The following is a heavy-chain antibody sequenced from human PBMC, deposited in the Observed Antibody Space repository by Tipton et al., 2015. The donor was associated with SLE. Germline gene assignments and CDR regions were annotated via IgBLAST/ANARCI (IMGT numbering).Heavy chain of an antibody. CDR3: ARGGMGIAVAGEFDS. CDR2: IFHSGGT. CDR1: GASISRHY. D-gene: IGHD6-19*01. Sequence: TLSLTCTVSGASISRHYWTWIRQPPGKGLEWIGDIFHSGGTNYNPSLKSRVTISVDTSKNQFSLRLSSVTAVDTAMYYCARGGMGIAVAGEFDSWGQGTLVTVSS. V-gene: IGHV4-59*11. J-gene: IGHJ4*02.